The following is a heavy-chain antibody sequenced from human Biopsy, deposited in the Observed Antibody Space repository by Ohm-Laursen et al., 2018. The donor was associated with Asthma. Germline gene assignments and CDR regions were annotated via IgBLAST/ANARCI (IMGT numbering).Heavy chain of an antibody. V-gene: IGHV4-30-2*01. Sequence: SDTLSLTCVVSGGSISSGGYSWSWIRQPPGKGLEWIGYIYHSGSTYYNPSLKSRVTISVGRSKNQFSLKLSSVTAADTAVYYCARVKDGYNFDYWGQGTLVTVSS. CDR1: GGSISSGGYS. J-gene: IGHJ4*02. CDR3: ARVKDGYNFDY. CDR2: IYHSGST. D-gene: IGHD5-24*01.